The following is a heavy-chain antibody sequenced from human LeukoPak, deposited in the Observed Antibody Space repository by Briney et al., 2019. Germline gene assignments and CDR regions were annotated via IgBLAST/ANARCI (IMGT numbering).Heavy chain of an antibody. J-gene: IGHJ4*02. Sequence: GGSLRLSCAASGFSFSSYWMSWVRQVPGKGLEWVANIKQEGSERMYVDSVKGQFPISRDNAKNLLYLQMNSLRAEDTAVYHCARDNSYDVLSTFDYWGQGGLVTVSS. CDR3: ARDNSYDVLSTFDY. CDR1: GFSFSSYW. CDR2: IKQEGSER. V-gene: IGHV3-7*01. D-gene: IGHD2/OR15-2a*01.